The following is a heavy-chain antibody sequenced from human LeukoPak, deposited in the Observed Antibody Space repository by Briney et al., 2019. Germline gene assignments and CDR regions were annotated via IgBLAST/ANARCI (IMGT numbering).Heavy chain of an antibody. Sequence: SETLSLTCAVYGGSFSGYYWGWIRQPPGKGLEWIGEINHSGSTNYNPSLKSRVTMSVDTSKNQFSLKLSSVTAADTAVYYCASLAAAGNDYWGQGTLVTVSS. J-gene: IGHJ4*02. V-gene: IGHV4-34*01. CDR3: ASLAAAGNDY. D-gene: IGHD6-13*01. CDR1: GGSFSGYY. CDR2: INHSGST.